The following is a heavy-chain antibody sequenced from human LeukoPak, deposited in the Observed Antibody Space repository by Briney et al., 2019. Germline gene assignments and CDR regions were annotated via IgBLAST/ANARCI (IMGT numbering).Heavy chain of an antibody. J-gene: IGHJ4*02. CDR2: IKEDGTQR. Sequence: GRSLRLSCAASGFTFKNHWMAWVRLAPGKGLEWVAHIKEDGTQRYYVDSVKGRFTISRDDAKNSLYLQMNTLTDEDTAVYYCVRGGWELDYWGQGILVTVSS. CDR1: GFTFKNHW. D-gene: IGHD4-23*01. CDR3: VRGGWELDY. V-gene: IGHV3-7*01.